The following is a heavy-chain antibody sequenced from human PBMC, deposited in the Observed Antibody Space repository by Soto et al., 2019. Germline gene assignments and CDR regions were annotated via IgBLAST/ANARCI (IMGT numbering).Heavy chain of an antibody. CDR2: IIPIFGTA. V-gene: IGHV1-69*06. D-gene: IGHD6-13*01. CDR3: ASSGSAAGPGGNWFDP. CDR1: GGTFSSYA. Sequence: SVKVSCKASGGTFSSYAISWVRQAPGQGLEWMGGIIPIFGTANYAQKFQGRVTITADKSTSTAYMELSSLRSEDTAVYYCASSGSAAGPGGNWFDPWGQGTLVTVSS. J-gene: IGHJ5*02.